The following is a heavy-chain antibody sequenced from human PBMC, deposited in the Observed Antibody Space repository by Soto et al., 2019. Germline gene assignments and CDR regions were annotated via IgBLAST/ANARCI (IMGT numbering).Heavy chain of an antibody. Sequence: QVQVVESGGGVVQPGRSLRLSCAASGFAFTNYGMHWVRQAPGKGLEWVAFVSNDGSRKYYADSVKGRFTISRDNSENTSYLQMTRLRREDTAVFDCARDVAMPSGLGLGYWGQGALVTVSS. V-gene: IGHV3-30*03. J-gene: IGHJ4*02. CDR2: VSNDGSRK. CDR1: GFAFTNYG. CDR3: ARDVAMPSGLGLGY. D-gene: IGHD6-25*01.